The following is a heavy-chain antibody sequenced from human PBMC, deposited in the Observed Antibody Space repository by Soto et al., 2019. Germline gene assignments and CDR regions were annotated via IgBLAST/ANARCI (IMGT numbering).Heavy chain of an antibody. D-gene: IGHD6-19*01. CDR1: GYTFTSYA. CDR3: ARDEQWLSGGAFDI. Sequence: QVQLVQSGAEVKKPGASVKVSCKASGYTFTSYAMHRVRQAPGQRREWMGWINAGNGNTKYSQKSQGRVTITRDTSASTAYMELSSLRSEDTAVYYCARDEQWLSGGAFDIWGQGTMVTVSS. V-gene: IGHV1-3*01. CDR2: INAGNGNT. J-gene: IGHJ3*02.